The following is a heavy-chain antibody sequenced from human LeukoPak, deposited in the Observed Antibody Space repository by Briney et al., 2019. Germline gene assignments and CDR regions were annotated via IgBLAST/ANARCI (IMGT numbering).Heavy chain of an antibody. J-gene: IGHJ2*01. CDR1: GFSFSSNS. V-gene: IGHV3-48*01. CDR2: ISGSSSTI. CDR3: ARAAYSSTWYSRYFDL. Sequence: PGGSLRLSCAASGFSFSSNSMNWVRQAPGKGLEWVSYISGSSSTIYYADSVKGRFTISRDNAKNSLYLQMNSLRAEDTAVYYCARAAYSSTWYSRYFDLWGRGTLVTVSS. D-gene: IGHD6-13*01.